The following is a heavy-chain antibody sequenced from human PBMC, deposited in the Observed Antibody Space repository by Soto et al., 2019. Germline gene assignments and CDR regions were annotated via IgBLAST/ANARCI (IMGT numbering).Heavy chain of an antibody. J-gene: IGHJ6*02. CDR3: ARERYYGMDV. CDR2: IYYSGST. Sequence: SETLSLTCTVSGGSISSYYWSWVRQPPGKGLEWIGNIYYSGSTNYNPSLKSRVTISVDTSKNQFSLKLSSVTAADTAVYYCARERYYGMDVWGQGTTVTVSS. CDR1: GGSISSYY. V-gene: IGHV4-59*01.